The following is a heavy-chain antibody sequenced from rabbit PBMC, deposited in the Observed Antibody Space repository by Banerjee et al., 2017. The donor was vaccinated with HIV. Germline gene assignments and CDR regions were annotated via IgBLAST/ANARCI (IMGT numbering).Heavy chain of an antibody. CDR2: IYTGSSGRT. J-gene: IGHJ4*01. Sequence: QEQLEESGGDLVKPEGSLTLTCTASGLDFSSSYWMSWVRQAPGKGLEWIACIYTGSSGRTAYASWAKGRFTISKTSSTTVTLQMTSLTAADTATYFCARETETYAGYTGYAYNFNLWGPGTLVTVS. D-gene: IGHD6-1*01. V-gene: IGHV1S45*01. CDR3: ARETETYAGYTGYAYNFNL. CDR1: GLDFSSSYW.